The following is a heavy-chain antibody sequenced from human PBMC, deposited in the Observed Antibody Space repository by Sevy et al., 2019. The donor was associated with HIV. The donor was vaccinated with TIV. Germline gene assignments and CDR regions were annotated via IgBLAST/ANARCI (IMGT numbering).Heavy chain of an antibody. CDR2: IYYSGST. CDR1: GGSISSYY. D-gene: IGHD3-10*01. J-gene: IGHJ3*02. Sequence: SETLSLTCTVSGGSISSYYWSWIRQPPGKGLEWIGYIYYSGSTNYNPSLKSRVTISVDTSKNQFSLKLSSVTAADTAGYYCAIPTGHYGSGSYYPFDIWGQGTMVTVSS. V-gene: IGHV4-59*01. CDR3: AIPTGHYGSGSYYPFDI.